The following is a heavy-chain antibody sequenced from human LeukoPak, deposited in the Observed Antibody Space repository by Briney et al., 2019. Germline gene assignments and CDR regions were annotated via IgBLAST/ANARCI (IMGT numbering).Heavy chain of an antibody. J-gene: IGHJ4*02. CDR1: GFTFSSYW. V-gene: IGHV3-74*01. CDR3: ARDSRAHFDY. Sequence: GGSLRLSCAASGFTFSSYWMHWVRQAPGKGLVWVPRTNSDGSSTSYADSVKGRFTISRDNAKNTLYLQMNSLRAEDTAVYYCARDSRAHFDYWGQGTLVTVSS. CDR2: TNSDGSST.